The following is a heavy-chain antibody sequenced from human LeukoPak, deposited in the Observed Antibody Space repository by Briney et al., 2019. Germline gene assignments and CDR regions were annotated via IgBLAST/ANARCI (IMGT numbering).Heavy chain of an antibody. Sequence: SETLSLTWTVSGGSTSSDYWSWIRQSPGKGLEWVGYVYNSGDTGKNPSLKSRVTILLDTSKSQCSLKLTSVSAADTAVYYCASLKLGAYFDLWGRGTLVTVSS. CDR2: VYNSGDT. CDR3: ASLKLGAYFDL. CDR1: GGSTSSDY. J-gene: IGHJ2*01. D-gene: IGHD3-16*01. V-gene: IGHV4-59*08.